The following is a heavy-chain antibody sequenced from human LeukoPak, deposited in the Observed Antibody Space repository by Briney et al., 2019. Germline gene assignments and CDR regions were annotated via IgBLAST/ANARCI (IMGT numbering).Heavy chain of an antibody. CDR2: IYTSGST. D-gene: IGHD4-23*01. V-gene: IGHV4-61*02. Sequence: SETLSLTWTVSGGSISSGSYYWSWIRQPAGKGLEWIGRIYTSGSTNYNPSLKSRVTISVDTSKNQFSLKLSSVTAADTAVYYCARVGPTVVRKGSPGYYFHYWGQGTLVTVSS. CDR1: GGSISSGSYY. CDR3: ARVGPTVVRKGSPGYYFHY. J-gene: IGHJ4*02.